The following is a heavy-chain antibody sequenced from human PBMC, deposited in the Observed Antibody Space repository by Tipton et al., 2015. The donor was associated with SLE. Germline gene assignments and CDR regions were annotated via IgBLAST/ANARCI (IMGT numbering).Heavy chain of an antibody. Sequence: SCSVTGDSISGSYLNWIRQSPGKGLEWIGYVYDTERPIYNPSLQSRVTISSDMSKSQLSLRLTSVTVADTGVYYCARATDTAMAAGWFASWGQGTLVTVSS. V-gene: IGHV4-59*01. CDR1: GDSISGSY. D-gene: IGHD5-18*01. CDR3: ARATDTAMAAGWFAS. J-gene: IGHJ5*01. CDR2: VYDTERP.